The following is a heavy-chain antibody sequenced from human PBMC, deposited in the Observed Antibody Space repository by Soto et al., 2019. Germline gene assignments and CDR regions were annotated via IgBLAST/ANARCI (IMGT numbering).Heavy chain of an antibody. V-gene: IGHV3-23*01. D-gene: IGHD3-10*01. CDR3: ARFGSYYSSAFDY. Sequence: GGSLRLSCVASGLTFNNYAMSWVRQAPGKGLEWVSVISDSGSSTYYADSVKGRFTISRDNSKNTLYLQMNSLRAEDTAVYYCARFGSYYSSAFDYSGQGTLVTVSS. CDR2: ISDSGSST. J-gene: IGHJ4*02. CDR1: GLTFNNYA.